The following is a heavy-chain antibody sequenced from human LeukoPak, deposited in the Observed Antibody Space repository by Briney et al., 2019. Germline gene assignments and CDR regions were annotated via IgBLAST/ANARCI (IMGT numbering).Heavy chain of an antibody. CDR3: AKDKAYSSSWYDY. V-gene: IGHV3-74*03. CDR1: GFTFSSYA. Sequence: GGSLRLSCAASGFTFSSYAMHWVRQAPGKGLVWVSRMNYDGSSTTYADSVKGRFTISRDNSKNTLYLQMNSLRAEDTAVYYCAKDKAYSSSWYDYWGQGTLVTVSS. J-gene: IGHJ4*02. CDR2: MNYDGSST. D-gene: IGHD6-13*01.